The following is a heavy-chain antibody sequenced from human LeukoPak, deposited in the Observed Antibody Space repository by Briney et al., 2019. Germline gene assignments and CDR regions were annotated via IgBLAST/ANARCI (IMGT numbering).Heavy chain of an antibody. V-gene: IGHV3-33*01. D-gene: IGHD4-23*01. CDR2: IWYDGSNK. Sequence: GGSLRLSCAASGFTFSSYGMHWVRQAPGKGLEWVAVIWYDGSNKYYAGSVKGRFTISRDNSKNTLYLQMNSLRAEDTAVYYCARYRGGNSPYYYYYGMDVWGQGTTVTVSS. CDR1: GFTFSSYG. J-gene: IGHJ6*02. CDR3: ARYRGGNSPYYYYYGMDV.